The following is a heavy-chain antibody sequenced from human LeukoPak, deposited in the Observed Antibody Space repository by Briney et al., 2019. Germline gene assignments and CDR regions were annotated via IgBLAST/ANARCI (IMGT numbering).Heavy chain of an antibody. J-gene: IGHJ1*01. V-gene: IGHV3-11*01. CDR1: GFTFSDYY. D-gene: IGHD4-23*01. CDR2: ISSSGSTM. CDR3: AREDYGGNSPGSGIFQH. Sequence: GGSLRLSCAASGFTFSDYYMSWIRQAPGKGLEWVSYISSSGSTMYQADSVRGRFTISRDNAKNSLYLQMNSLRAEDTAAYYCAREDYGGNSPGSGIFQHWGQGTLVTVSS.